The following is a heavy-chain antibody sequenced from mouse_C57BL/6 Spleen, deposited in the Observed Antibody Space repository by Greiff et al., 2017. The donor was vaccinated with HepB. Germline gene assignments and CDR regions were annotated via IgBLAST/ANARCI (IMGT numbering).Heavy chain of an antibody. V-gene: IGHV1-26*01. CDR2: INPNNGGT. J-gene: IGHJ2*01. CDR3: ARGAGYDYPDY. D-gene: IGHD2-4*01. CDR1: GYTFTDYY. Sequence: EVQLQQSGPELVKPGASVKISCKASGYTFTDYYMNWVKQSHGKSLEWIGDINPNNGGTSYNQKFKGKATLTVDKSSSTAYMELRSLTSGDSAVYYCARGAGYDYPDYWGQGTTLTVSS.